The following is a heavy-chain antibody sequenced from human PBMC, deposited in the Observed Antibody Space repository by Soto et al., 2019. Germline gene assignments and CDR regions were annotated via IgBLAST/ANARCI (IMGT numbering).Heavy chain of an antibody. Sequence: VGYLSLSFEGSGFNFSSYGMTWVLQAPLKVLYWVVSIGGGGGSTFYADSVKGRFIIFRDNSKKTLFMQMKSPRAEDTAIYYCAKKGRQAQTIFGVVIIGPYFDHWGQGTLVTVSS. CDR2: IGGGGGST. CDR1: GFNFSSYG. D-gene: IGHD3-3*01. J-gene: IGHJ4*02. CDR3: AKKGRQAQTIFGVVIIGPYFDH. V-gene: IGHV3-23*01.